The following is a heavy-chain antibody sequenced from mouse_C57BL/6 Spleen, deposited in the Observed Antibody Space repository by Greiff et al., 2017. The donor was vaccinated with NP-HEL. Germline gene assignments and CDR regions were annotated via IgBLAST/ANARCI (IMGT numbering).Heavy chain of an antibody. J-gene: IGHJ1*03. CDR3: ARSKIYYYGSSPWYFDV. Sequence: VQLQQSGPELVKPGASVKISCKASGYAFSSSWMNWVKQRPGKGLEWIGRIYPGDGDTNYNGKFKGKATLTADKSSSTAYMQLSSLTSEDSAVYFCARSKIYYYGSSPWYFDVWGTGTTVTVSS. D-gene: IGHD1-1*01. CDR1: GYAFSSSW. V-gene: IGHV1-82*01. CDR2: IYPGDGDT.